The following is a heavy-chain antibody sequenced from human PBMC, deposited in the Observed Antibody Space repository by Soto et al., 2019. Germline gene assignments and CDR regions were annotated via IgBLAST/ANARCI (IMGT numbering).Heavy chain of an antibody. V-gene: IGHV4-34*01. J-gene: IGHJ5*02. CDR1: GGSFSGYY. CDR2: INHSGST. Sequence: SETLSLPCAVYGGSFSGYYWSWIRQPPGKGLEWIGEINHSGSTNYNPSLKSRVTISVDTSKNQFSLKLSSVTAADTAVYYCARGLVVVVAASFWFDPWGQGTLVTVSS. D-gene: IGHD2-15*01. CDR3: ARGLVVVVAASFWFDP.